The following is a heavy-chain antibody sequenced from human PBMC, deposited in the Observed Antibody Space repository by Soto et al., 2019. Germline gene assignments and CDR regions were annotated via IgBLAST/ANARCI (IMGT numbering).Heavy chain of an antibody. J-gene: IGHJ4*02. CDR1: GFTFSTYV. D-gene: IGHD6-19*01. CDR3: AKGGWLDDY. V-gene: IGHV3-23*01. Sequence: EVQLLESGGGLVQPGGSLRLSCAASGFTFSTYVMTWVRQAPGKGLEWVSAISASGGDTYYADSVKGRFTISRDNSKNTLYLQMSSLRVEDTAIYYCAKGGWLDDYGAKGTLVTVSA. CDR2: ISASGGDT.